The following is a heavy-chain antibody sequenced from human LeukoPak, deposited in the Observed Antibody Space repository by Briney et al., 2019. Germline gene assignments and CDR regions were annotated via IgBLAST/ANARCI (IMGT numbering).Heavy chain of an antibody. CDR3: ARNYYGRWVFDY. J-gene: IGHJ4*02. V-gene: IGHV3-7*01. Sequence: GGSLRLSCAAFGFTFSSYWMSWVRQAPGKGLEWVANIKQDGNEKYYVDSVKGRFTISRDNAKNSLYLQMNSLRAEDTAVYYCARNYYGRWVFDYWGQGTLVTVSS. CDR1: GFTFSSYW. CDR2: IKQDGNEK. D-gene: IGHD3-10*01.